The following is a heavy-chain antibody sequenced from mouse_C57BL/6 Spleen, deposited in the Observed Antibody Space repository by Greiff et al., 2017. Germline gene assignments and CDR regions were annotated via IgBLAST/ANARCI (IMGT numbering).Heavy chain of an antibody. V-gene: IGHV1-72*01. CDR2: IDPNSGGT. J-gene: IGHJ2*01. CDR3: ARESYYGYDY. CDR1: GYTFTSYW. Sequence: QVQLQQPGAELVKPGASVKLSCKASGYTFTSYWMHWVKQRPGRGLEWIGRIDPNSGGTKYNEKVKSKATLTVDKPSSTAYMHLSSLKSEDSAVYYCARESYYGYDYWGQGTTLTVSS. D-gene: IGHD2-9*01.